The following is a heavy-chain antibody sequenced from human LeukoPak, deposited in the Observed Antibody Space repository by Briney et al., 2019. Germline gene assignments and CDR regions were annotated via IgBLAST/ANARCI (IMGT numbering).Heavy chain of an antibody. D-gene: IGHD4-17*01. V-gene: IGHV3-30*01. CDR1: GFTFSSYA. J-gene: IGHJ4*02. CDR3: ARHRDYGDSDEYYFDY. CDR2: ISYDGSKK. Sequence: GGSLRLSCAASGFTFSSYAMHWVRQAPGKGLEWVAVISYDGSKKYYADSVKGRFTISRDNSKNTLYLQMNSLRAEDTAVYYCARHRDYGDSDEYYFDYWGQGTLVTVSS.